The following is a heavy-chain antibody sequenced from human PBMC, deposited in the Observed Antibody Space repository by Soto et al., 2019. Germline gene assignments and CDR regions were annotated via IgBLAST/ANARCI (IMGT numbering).Heavy chain of an antibody. Sequence: QVQLVQSGAEVKKPGASVKVSCKASGYTFTSYGISWVRQAPGQGLEWMGWISAYNGNTNYAQKLQGRVTMTTDTSTSTAYMELRRLRSDDTAVYYCALDYGSGSPTDDAFDIWGQGTMVTVSS. D-gene: IGHD3-10*01. CDR3: ALDYGSGSPTDDAFDI. V-gene: IGHV1-18*01. CDR1: GYTFTSYG. CDR2: ISAYNGNT. J-gene: IGHJ3*02.